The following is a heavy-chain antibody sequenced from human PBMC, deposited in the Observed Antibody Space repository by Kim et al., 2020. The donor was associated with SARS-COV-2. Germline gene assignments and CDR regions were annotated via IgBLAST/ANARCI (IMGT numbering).Heavy chain of an antibody. J-gene: IGHJ5*02. CDR3: ARPRMLRGVIITHWFDP. Sequence: GESLKISCKGSGYTFTNYWIGWVRQMPGKGLEWMGIIYPDDSDTRYSPSFQGQVTISVDKSISTAYLQWSSLMASDTAMYYCARPRMLRGVIITHWFDPWVQGTLVTVSA. D-gene: IGHD3-10*01. V-gene: IGHV5-51*01. CDR2: IYPDDSDT. CDR1: GYTFTNYW.